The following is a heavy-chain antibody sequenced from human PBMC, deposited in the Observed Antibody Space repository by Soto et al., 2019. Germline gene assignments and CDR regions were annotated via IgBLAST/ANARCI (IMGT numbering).Heavy chain of an antibody. D-gene: IGHD2-21*02. CDR1: GYPFTNYF. V-gene: IGHV1-46*01. CDR2: ISLYHHST. Sequence: ASVKVSCKTSGYPFTNYFIHWVRQAPGQGLEWMGIISLYHHSTSYAQKFQGRLTVTADTSTTTVYMDLSSLTSEDSAVYWCARELYSCGGDCPYYMDYWGQGALVTVSS. J-gene: IGHJ4*02. CDR3: ARELYSCGGDCPYYMDY.